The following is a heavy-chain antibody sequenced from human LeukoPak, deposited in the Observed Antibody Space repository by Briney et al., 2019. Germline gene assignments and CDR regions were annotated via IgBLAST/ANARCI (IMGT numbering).Heavy chain of an antibody. D-gene: IGHD3-10*01. Sequence: PGGSLRLSCAASGFTFSSYEMNWVRQAPGKGLEWVSSITSSSSYIYYADSVKGRFTISRDNAKNSLYLQMNSLRAEDTAVYYCAKDRGYGSGSYIFDYWGQGTLVTVSS. CDR3: AKDRGYGSGSYIFDY. CDR1: GFTFSSYE. CDR2: ITSSSSYI. J-gene: IGHJ4*02. V-gene: IGHV3-21*04.